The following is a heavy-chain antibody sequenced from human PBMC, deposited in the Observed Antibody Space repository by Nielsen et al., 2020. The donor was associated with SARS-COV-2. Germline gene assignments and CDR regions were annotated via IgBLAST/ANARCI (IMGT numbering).Heavy chain of an antibody. V-gene: IGHV3-30*18. CDR3: AKGGYGSGSYFDY. D-gene: IGHD3-10*01. CDR2: ISYDGSNK. Sequence: GGSLRLSCAASGFTFSSYGMHWVRQAPGKGLEWVAVISYDGSNKYYADSVKGRFTISRDNSKNTLYLQMNSLRAEDTAVYYCAKGGYGSGSYFDYWGQGTLVTVSS. J-gene: IGHJ4*02. CDR1: GFTFSSYG.